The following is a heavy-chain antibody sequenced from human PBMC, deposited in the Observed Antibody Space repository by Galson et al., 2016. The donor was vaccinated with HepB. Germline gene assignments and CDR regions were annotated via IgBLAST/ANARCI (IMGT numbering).Heavy chain of an antibody. CDR2: IWYDGSNK. D-gene: IGHD2-15*01. J-gene: IGHJ4*02. CDR1: GFTFNSYG. V-gene: IGHV3-33*01. Sequence: SLRLSCAASGFTFNSYGMHWVRQAPGKGLEWVALIWYDGSNKYYADSVKGRFTISRDYAKNTLYLQMHSLRAEDTAVYYCARDSSGGYCSGGSCYCADWGQGTLVTVSS. CDR3: ARDSSGGYCSGGSCYCAD.